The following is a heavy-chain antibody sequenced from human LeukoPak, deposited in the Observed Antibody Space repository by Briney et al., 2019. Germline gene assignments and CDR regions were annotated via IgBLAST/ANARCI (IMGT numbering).Heavy chain of an antibody. CDR3: ARPLASSLLVFDY. Sequence: LPGGSLRLSCAASGFTFSSYSMNWVRPAPGKGLEWGSYISSSSSTIYYADSVKGRFAISRDNAKNSLYLQMNMLRAEDTAVYYGARPLASSLLVFDYWGQGTLVTVSS. V-gene: IGHV3-48*01. D-gene: IGHD1-26*01. CDR1: GFTFSSYS. CDR2: ISSSSSTI. J-gene: IGHJ4*02.